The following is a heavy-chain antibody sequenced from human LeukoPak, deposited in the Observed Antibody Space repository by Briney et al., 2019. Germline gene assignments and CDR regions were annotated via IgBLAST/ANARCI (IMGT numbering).Heavy chain of an antibody. CDR3: ARPNLYSTSLDAFDI. J-gene: IGHJ3*02. CDR1: GFTFSSYA. V-gene: IGHV3-21*01. Sequence: GGSLRLSCAASGFTFSSYAMSWVRQAPGKGLEWVSSISSSSSYIYYADSVKGRFTISRDNAKNSLYLQVNSLRAEDTAVYYCARPNLYSTSLDAFDIWGQGTMVTVSS. CDR2: ISSSSSYI. D-gene: IGHD2-8*01.